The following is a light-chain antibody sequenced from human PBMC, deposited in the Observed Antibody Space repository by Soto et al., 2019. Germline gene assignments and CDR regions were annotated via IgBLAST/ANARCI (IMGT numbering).Light chain of an antibody. CDR1: QSVSSN. Sequence: EIVMTQSPATLSVSPGERATLSCRASQSVSSNLAWYQQKPGQAPRRLIYGASTRATGIPARFSGSGSGTEVTLTISSLQSEDFAVYCCQQYNNWPPMYTFGQGTKLEIK. V-gene: IGKV3-15*01. CDR3: QQYNNWPPMYT. J-gene: IGKJ2*01. CDR2: GAS.